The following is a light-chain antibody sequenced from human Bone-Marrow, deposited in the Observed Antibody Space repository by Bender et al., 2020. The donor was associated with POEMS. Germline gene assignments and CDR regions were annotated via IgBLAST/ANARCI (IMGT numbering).Light chain of an antibody. J-gene: IGLJ1*01. CDR2: EVN. Sequence: QSALTQPASVSGSPGRSITISCSGTSSDVGNYNLVSWYHCHPGKAPKLLIYEVNKRPSGVSNRFFGYKSGDTASLTISGLQAEDEGDYYCCSYTRSDTLIFGTGTRVTVL. V-gene: IGLV2-23*02. CDR3: CSYTRSDTLI. CDR1: SSDVGNYNL.